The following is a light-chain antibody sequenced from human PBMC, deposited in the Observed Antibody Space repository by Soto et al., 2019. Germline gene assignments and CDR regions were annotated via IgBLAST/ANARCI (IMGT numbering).Light chain of an antibody. CDR1: SSEVGSYNL. CDR3: CSYAGSSTS. J-gene: IGLJ1*01. V-gene: IGLV2-23*01. CDR2: EGS. Sequence: QSALTQPASVSGSPGQSITISCTGTSSEVGSYNLVSWYQQHPGKAPKLMIYEGSMRPSGVSNRFSGSKSGTTASLTISGLQAEDEADYYCCSYAGSSTSFGTGTKLTVL.